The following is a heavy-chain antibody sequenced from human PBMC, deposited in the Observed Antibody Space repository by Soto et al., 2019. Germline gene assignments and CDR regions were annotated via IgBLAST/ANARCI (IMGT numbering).Heavy chain of an antibody. CDR1: GFTFSSYG. J-gene: IGHJ4*02. V-gene: IGHV3-30*18. CDR3: AKEDSGSYYPYFDY. D-gene: IGHD1-26*01. CDR2: ISYDGSNK. Sequence: QVQLVESGGGVVQPGRSLRLSCAASGFTFSSYGMRWVRQAPGKGLEWVAVISYDGSNKYYADSVKGRFTISRDNSKNTLYLQMNSLRAEDTAVYYCAKEDSGSYYPYFDYWGQGTLVTVSS.